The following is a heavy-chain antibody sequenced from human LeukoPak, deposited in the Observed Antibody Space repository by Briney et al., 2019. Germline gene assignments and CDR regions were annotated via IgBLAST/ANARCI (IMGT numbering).Heavy chain of an antibody. D-gene: IGHD4-17*01. V-gene: IGHV3-23*01. CDR2: ISGSGGST. J-gene: IGHJ3*02. CDR3: AKVGMTTVTYDAFDI. CDR1: GFTFSSYA. Sequence: QTEGSLRLSCAASGFTFSSYAMSWVRQAPGKGLEWVSAISGSGGSTYYADPVKGRFTISRDNSKNTLYLQMNSLRAEDTAVYYCAKVGMTTVTYDAFDIWGQGTMVTVSS.